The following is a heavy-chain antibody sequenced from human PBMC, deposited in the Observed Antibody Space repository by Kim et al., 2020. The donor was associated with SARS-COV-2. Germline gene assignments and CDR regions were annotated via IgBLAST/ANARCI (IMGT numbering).Heavy chain of an antibody. D-gene: IGHD2-2*01. CDR1: GFTFGDYA. Sequence: GGSQRLSCTASGFTFGDYAMSWVRQAPGKGLEWVGFIRSKAYGGTTEYSASVKGRFTISRDDSKSIAYLQMNSLKTEDTAVYYCTREAESVDCSSTSCYEWGADYWGQGTLVTVSS. V-gene: IGHV3-49*04. J-gene: IGHJ4*02. CDR2: IRSKAYGGTT. CDR3: TREAESVDCSSTSCYEWGADY.